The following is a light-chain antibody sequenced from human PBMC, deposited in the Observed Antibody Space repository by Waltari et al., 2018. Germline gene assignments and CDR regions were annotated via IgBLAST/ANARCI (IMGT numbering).Light chain of an antibody. Sequence: DIQMTQSPSALSASVGDRVTITCRASQSISGYLNWYQQTPGKAPKLLIYAASSLQSGVPSRFSGSGSGTDFTLTISSLQPEDIATYYCQQFDNLVYTFGQGTKLEIK. CDR2: AAS. CDR1: QSISGY. V-gene: IGKV1-39*01. CDR3: QQFDNLVYT. J-gene: IGKJ2*01.